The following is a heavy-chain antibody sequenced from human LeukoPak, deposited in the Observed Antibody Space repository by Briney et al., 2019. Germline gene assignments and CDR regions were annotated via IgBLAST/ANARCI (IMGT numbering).Heavy chain of an antibody. J-gene: IGHJ2*01. CDR2: IYHTGNT. CDR3: ARVDYSDSSTYPGNWYFDL. V-gene: IGHV4-34*10. CDR1: GGSFSGYY. Sequence: DPSETLSLTCAVYGGSFSGYYWSWIRQPPGKGLEWIGSIYHTGNTYYRPSLKSRITMSVDTSKNQFSLKLRSVTAADTAVYYCARVDYSDSSTYPGNWYFDLWGRGTLVTVSS. D-gene: IGHD3-22*01.